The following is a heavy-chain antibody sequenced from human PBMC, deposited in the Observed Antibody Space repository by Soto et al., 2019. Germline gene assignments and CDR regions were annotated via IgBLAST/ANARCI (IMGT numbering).Heavy chain of an antibody. J-gene: IGHJ4*02. CDR3: ARTPAPGHYDFWSGYLSFGSY. Sequence: EVQLVQSGAEVKKPGESLKISCKGSGYSFTSYWIGWVRQMPGKGLEWMGIIYPGDSDTRYSPSFQGQVTISADKSISTAYLQWSSLKASDTVMYYCARTPAPGHYDFWSGYLSFGSYWGQGTLVTVSS. CDR1: GYSFTSYW. CDR2: IYPGDSDT. D-gene: IGHD3-3*01. V-gene: IGHV5-51*03.